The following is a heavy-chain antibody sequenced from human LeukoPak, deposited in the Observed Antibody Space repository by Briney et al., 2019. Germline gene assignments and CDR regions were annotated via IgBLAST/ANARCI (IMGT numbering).Heavy chain of an antibody. J-gene: IGHJ6*03. CDR2: ISYDGSNK. Sequence: GGSLRLSCAASGFTFSSYAMHWVRQAPGKGLEWVAVISYDGSNKYYADSVKGRFTISRDNSKNTLYLQMNSLRAEDTAVYYCARTYCGGDCQHLYYYYYYMDVWGKGTTVTVSS. D-gene: IGHD2-21*01. CDR3: ARTYCGGDCQHLYYYYYYMDV. V-gene: IGHV3-30-3*01. CDR1: GFTFSSYA.